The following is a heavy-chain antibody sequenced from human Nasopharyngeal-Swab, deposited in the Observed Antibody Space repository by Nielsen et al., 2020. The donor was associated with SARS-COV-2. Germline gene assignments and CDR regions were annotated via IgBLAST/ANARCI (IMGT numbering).Heavy chain of an antibody. CDR3: ARDEDFWSGYYSYYYYGMDV. V-gene: IGHV1-46*01. J-gene: IGHJ6*02. CDR1: GYTFPRYY. CDR2: INPSGGST. Sequence: ASVNVSCKASGYTFPRYYMHWLRQAPGQGLDWMGIINPSGGSTSYAQKFQGRVTMTRDTSTSTVYMELSSLRSEDTAVYYCARDEDFWSGYYSYYYYGMDVWGQGTTVTVSS. D-gene: IGHD3-3*01.